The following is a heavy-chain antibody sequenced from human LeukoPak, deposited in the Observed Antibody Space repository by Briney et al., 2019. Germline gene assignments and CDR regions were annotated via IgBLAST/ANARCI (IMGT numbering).Heavy chain of an antibody. V-gene: IGHV3-23*01. CDR1: GFTFSSHA. CDR2: ISGSGGST. D-gene: IGHD3-9*01. CDR3: AKGGSYFDILTGYYRPYYYMDV. J-gene: IGHJ6*03. Sequence: GGSLRLSCAASGFTFSSHAMSWVRQAPGKGLEWVSAISGSGGSTYYADSVKGRLTISRDNSKNTLYLQMNSLRAEDTAVYYCAKGGSYFDILTGYYRPYYYMDVWGKGTTVTVSS.